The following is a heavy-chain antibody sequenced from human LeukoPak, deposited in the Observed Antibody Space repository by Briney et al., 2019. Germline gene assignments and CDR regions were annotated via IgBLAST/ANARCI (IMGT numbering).Heavy chain of an antibody. CDR3: ARDRVPSSSWWEDYYYGMDV. J-gene: IGHJ6*02. Sequence: GGSLRLSCAASGFTVSSNYMSWVRQAPRKGLEWVPVLYSGGSTYYADSVKGRFTISRDNSKNTLYLQMNSLRAEDTAVYYCARDRVPSSSWWEDYYYGMDVWGQGTTVTVSS. D-gene: IGHD6-13*01. V-gene: IGHV3-53*01. CDR1: GFTVSSNY. CDR2: LYSGGST.